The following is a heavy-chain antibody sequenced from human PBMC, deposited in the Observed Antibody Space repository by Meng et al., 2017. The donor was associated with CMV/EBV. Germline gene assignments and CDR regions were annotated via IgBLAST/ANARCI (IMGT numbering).Heavy chain of an antibody. V-gene: IGHV3-20*03. CDR3: ARVHGYPHLYYFDY. D-gene: IGHD5-24*01. J-gene: IGHJ4*02. Sequence: GLTLDDSGVGGVGRAAGKGVEWDTGINWNGGRTDYADTVKGRFTISRDNDKKSLYLQMNSLRDEDTALYYCARVHGYPHLYYFDYWGQGTLVTVSS. CDR1: GLTLDDSG. CDR2: INWNGGRT.